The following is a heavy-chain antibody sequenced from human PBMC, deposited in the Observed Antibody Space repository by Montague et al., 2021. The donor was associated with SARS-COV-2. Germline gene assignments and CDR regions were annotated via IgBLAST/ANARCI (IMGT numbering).Heavy chain of an antibody. CDR3: ARMQWLGVRAFDV. J-gene: IGHJ3*01. Sequence: SETLSLTRTVSGGSISNYYWNWIRQPPGKGLEWIGYIYYSGNTNYNPSLKCRVTMSLDTSKTQFSLKLTSVTAADTAVYYCARMQWLGVRAFDVWGQGTLVTVSS. D-gene: IGHD3-10*01. V-gene: IGHV4-59*01. CDR2: IYYSGNT. CDR1: GGSISNYY.